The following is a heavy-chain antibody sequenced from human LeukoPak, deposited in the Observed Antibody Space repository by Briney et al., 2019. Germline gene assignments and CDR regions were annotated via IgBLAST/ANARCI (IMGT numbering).Heavy chain of an antibody. Sequence: GASVKVSCKASAYTFTSYDINWVRQATGQGLEWMGWMNPNSGNTGYAQKFQGRVTMTRNTSISTAYMELSSLRSEDTAVYSCARDYGFYSGLYFFDYWGQGTLVTVSS. D-gene: IGHD1-26*01. CDR2: MNPNSGNT. J-gene: IGHJ4*02. V-gene: IGHV1-8*01. CDR1: AYTFTSYD. CDR3: ARDYGFYSGLYFFDY.